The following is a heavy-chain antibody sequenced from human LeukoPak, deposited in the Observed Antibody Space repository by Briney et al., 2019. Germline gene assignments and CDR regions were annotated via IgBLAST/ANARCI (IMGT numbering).Heavy chain of an antibody. Sequence: KPSETLSLTCAVSGDSISSYYWNWIRQPPGKGLEWIGYIYYSGGTNYSPSLKSRVTISVDTSKNQLSLKLSSVTAADTAVYYCARDFYYGSGSFAFDIWGQGTMVTVFS. CDR3: ARDFYYGSGSFAFDI. D-gene: IGHD3-10*01. V-gene: IGHV4-59*01. CDR1: GDSISSYY. CDR2: IYYSGGT. J-gene: IGHJ3*02.